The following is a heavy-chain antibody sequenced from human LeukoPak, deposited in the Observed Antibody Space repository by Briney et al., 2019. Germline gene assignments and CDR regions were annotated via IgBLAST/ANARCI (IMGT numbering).Heavy chain of an antibody. CDR2: IIPILGIA. J-gene: IGHJ6*02. CDR1: GGTFSSYA. Sequence: GASVKVSCKAYGGTFSSYAIGWVRQAPGQGLEWMGRIIPILGIANYAQKFQARVTITADKSTSTAYMELSSLRSEDTAVYYCARAEYYDILTGPRHYYYYGMDVWGQGTTVTVSS. D-gene: IGHD3-9*01. CDR3: ARAEYYDILTGPRHYYYYGMDV. V-gene: IGHV1-69*04.